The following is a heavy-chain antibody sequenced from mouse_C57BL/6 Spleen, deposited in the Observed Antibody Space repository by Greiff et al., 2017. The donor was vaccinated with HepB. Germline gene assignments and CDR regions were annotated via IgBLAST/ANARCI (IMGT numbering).Heavy chain of an antibody. CDR1: GYTFTDYY. CDR3: ARCLLRYGSPWYFDV. V-gene: IGHV1-76*01. J-gene: IGHJ1*03. D-gene: IGHD1-1*01. CDR2: IYPGSGNT. Sequence: VQLQQSGAELVRPGASVKLSCKASGYTFTDYYINWVKQRPGQGLEWIARIYPGSGNTYYNEKFKGKATLTAEKSSSTAYMQLSSLTSEDSAVYFCARCLLRYGSPWYFDVWGTGTTVTVSS.